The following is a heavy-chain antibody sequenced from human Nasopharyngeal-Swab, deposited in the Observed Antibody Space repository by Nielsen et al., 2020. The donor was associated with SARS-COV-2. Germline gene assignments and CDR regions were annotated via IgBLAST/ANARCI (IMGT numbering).Heavy chain of an antibody. V-gene: IGHV3-48*03. Sequence: GGSLRLSCAASGFTFSSYEMNWVRQAPGKGLEWVSYISSSGSTIYYADSVKGRFTISRDNAKNSLYLQMNSLRAEDTAVYYCARALSGSSGYYSFLDYWGQGTLVTVSS. CDR3: ARALSGSSGYYSFLDY. D-gene: IGHD3-22*01. CDR1: GFTFSSYE. CDR2: ISSSGSTI. J-gene: IGHJ4*02.